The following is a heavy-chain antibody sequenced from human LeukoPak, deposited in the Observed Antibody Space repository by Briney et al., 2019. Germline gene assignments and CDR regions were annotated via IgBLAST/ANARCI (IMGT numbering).Heavy chain of an antibody. D-gene: IGHD4-17*01. CDR2: INHSGST. Sequence: SETLSLTCAVYGGSFSGYYWSWIRQPPGKGLEWIGEINHSGSTNYNPSLKSRVTISVDTSKNQFSLKLSSVTAADTAVYYCASPPTYGDGLGYWGQGTLVTVSS. CDR1: GGSFSGYY. CDR3: ASPPTYGDGLGY. J-gene: IGHJ4*02. V-gene: IGHV4-34*01.